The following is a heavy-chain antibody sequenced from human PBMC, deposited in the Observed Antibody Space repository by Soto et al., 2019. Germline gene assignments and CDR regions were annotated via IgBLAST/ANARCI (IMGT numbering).Heavy chain of an antibody. CDR3: ARSWVTGKGGMDY. CDR2: INGYTGNT. D-gene: IGHD1-20*01. J-gene: IGHJ4*02. V-gene: IGHV1-18*01. Sequence: ASVKVSCKASGYTFTSYGFSWVRQAPGQGLEWMGWINGYTGNTHYAQKFQGRVTMTTDTSTSTAYMELWTLISDDTAVYYCARSWVTGKGGMDYWSQGTLVTVSS. CDR1: GYTFTSYG.